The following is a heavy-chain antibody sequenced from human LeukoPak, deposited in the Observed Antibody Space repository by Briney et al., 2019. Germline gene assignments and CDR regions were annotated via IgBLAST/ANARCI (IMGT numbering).Heavy chain of an antibody. CDR3: ARDRAPFDY. CDR1: GFTVSYNY. V-gene: IGHV3-53*01. Sequence: PGGCLRLSWAVSGFTVSYNYMGWGRQAPGEGLDWVSIIYSSGTTYYADSVKGRFTISRDNSKNTLYLQMNSLRAEDTAVYYCARDRAPFDYWGQGTLVTVSS. J-gene: IGHJ4*02. CDR2: IYSSGTT.